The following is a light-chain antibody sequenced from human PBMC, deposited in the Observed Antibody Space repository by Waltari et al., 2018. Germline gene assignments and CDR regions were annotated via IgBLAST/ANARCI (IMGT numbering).Light chain of an antibody. CDR2: GAS. V-gene: IGKV3-15*01. J-gene: IGKJ1*01. CDR3: QQYNNWPPT. CDR1: QSVTSN. Sequence: IVMTQSPATLSVSPGERATLSCRASQSVTSNLAWYQQKPGQAPRLLIYGASTRATGIPARFSGSGSGTEFTLTISSLQSEDFAVYYCQQYNNWPPTFGQGTKVEIK.